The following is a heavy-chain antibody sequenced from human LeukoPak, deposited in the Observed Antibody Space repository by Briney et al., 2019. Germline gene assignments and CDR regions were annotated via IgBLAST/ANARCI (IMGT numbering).Heavy chain of an antibody. CDR1: GKTLSDLS. D-gene: IGHD5-18*01. V-gene: IGHV1-24*01. Sequence: ASVKVSCKVSGKTLSDLSIHWLRQPPGKGLEWLGGSELEDGERIYAQMFQGRVTMTEDTSIDTAYMELSSLRSEDTAVYYCVTGFTTMAVDYFDYWGQGTLVTVSP. J-gene: IGHJ4*02. CDR3: VTGFTTMAVDYFDY. CDR2: SELEDGER.